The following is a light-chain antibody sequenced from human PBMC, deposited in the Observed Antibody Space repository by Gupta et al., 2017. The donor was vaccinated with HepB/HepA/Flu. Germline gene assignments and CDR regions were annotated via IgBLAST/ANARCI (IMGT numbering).Light chain of an antibody. CDR3: HQYGSSSIT. CDR2: GAS. Sequence: EIVLTQASGTLSLSQGERATLSCRASQTVTSNYLAWYQQRPGQAPRFLIFGASYRATGVPDRFSGSGSGTDFTLTISRLEPEDFAVYYCHQYGSSSITFGQGTRLEL. V-gene: IGKV3-20*01. CDR1: QTVTSNY. J-gene: IGKJ5*01.